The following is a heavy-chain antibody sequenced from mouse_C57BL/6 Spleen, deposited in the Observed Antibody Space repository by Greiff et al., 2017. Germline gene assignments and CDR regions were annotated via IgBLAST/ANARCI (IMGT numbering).Heavy chain of an antibody. CDR2: IYPGDGDT. CDR3: ARRYYGNYHYFDY. CDR1: GYAFSSYW. J-gene: IGHJ2*01. V-gene: IGHV1-80*01. D-gene: IGHD2-1*01. Sequence: QVQLQQSGAELVKPGASVKISCKASGYAFSSYWMNWVKQRPGKGLEWIGQIYPGDGDTNYNGKFKGKATLTADKSSSTAYMQLISLTSEDSAVYFCARRYYGNYHYFDYWGQGTTLTVSS.